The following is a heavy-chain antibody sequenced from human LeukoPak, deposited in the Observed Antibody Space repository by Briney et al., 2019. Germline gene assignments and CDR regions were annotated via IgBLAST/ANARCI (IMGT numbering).Heavy chain of an antibody. J-gene: IGHJ5*02. CDR2: IYYSGST. V-gene: IGHV4-31*03. Sequence: SQTLFLTCTVSGGSISSGGYYWSWIRQHPGKGLEWIGYIYYSGSTYYNPSLKSRVTISVDTSKNQFSLKLSSVTAADTAVYYCARRLVGDKNWFDPWGQGTLVTVSS. CDR3: ARRLVGDKNWFDP. D-gene: IGHD1-26*01. CDR1: GGSISSGGYY.